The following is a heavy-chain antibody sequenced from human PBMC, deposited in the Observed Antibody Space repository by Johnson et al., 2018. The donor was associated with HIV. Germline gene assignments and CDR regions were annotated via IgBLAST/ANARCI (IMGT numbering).Heavy chain of an antibody. D-gene: IGHD1-26*01. CDR2: IRYDGSKR. Sequence: QVQLVESGGGLVQPGGSLRLSCAASGFTVSGNYMNWVRQAPGKGLEWVAFIRYDGSKRYYADSVKGRFSISRDNSKNTLYLQMSSLRAEDTAVYYCAKAVAKVGAGMSFDFWGQGTMVTVSS. J-gene: IGHJ3*01. CDR1: GFTVSGNY. CDR3: AKAVAKVGAGMSFDF. V-gene: IGHV3-30*02.